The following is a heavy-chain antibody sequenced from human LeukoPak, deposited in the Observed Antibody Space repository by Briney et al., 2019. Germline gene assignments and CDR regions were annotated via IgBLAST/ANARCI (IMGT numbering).Heavy chain of an antibody. CDR2: IIPIFGTA. V-gene: IGHV1-69*13. J-gene: IGHJ5*02. Sequence: SVKVSCKASGYTFPSYFMHWVRQAPGQGLEWMGGIIPIFGTANYAQKFQGRVTITADESTSTAYMELSSLRSEDTAVYYCARDPGDSSGPWGQGTLVTVSS. CDR3: ARDPGDSSGP. D-gene: IGHD3-22*01. CDR1: GYTFPSYF.